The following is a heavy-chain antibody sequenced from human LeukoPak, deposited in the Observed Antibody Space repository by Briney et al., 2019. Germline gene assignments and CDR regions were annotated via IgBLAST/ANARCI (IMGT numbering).Heavy chain of an antibody. CDR3: ARGVISLIAWFDP. V-gene: IGHV1-8*03. CDR2: MNPNSGNT. CDR1: GYTFTSYD. Sequence: ASVKVSCKASGYTFTSYDINWVRQATGQGLEWMGWMNPNSGNTGYAQKFQGRVTITRNTSISTAYMELSSLRPEDTALYYCARGVISLIAWFDPWGQGTLVTVSS. J-gene: IGHJ5*02. D-gene: IGHD3-16*02.